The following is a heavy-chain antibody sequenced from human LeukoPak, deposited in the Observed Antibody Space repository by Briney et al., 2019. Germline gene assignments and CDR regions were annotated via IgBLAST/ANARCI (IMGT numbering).Heavy chain of an antibody. J-gene: IGHJ4*02. CDR3: AREALFSNYYDSSGLAY. CDR1: GGSISSYY. Sequence: SETLSLTCTVSGGSISSYYWSWIRQPPGKGLEWIGYIYYSGSTNYNPSLKSRVTISVDTSKNQFSLKLSSVTVADTAVYYCAREALFSNYYDSSGLAYGGQGTLVTVSS. CDR2: IYYSGST. D-gene: IGHD3-22*01. V-gene: IGHV4-59*01.